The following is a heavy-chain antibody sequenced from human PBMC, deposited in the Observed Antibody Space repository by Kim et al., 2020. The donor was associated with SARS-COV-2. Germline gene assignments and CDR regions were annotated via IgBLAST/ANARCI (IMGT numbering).Heavy chain of an antibody. V-gene: IGHV3-30-3*01. Sequence: GGSLRLSCAASGFTFRSYAMHWVRQAPGKGLEWVAVISYDGSNKYYADSVKGRFTISRDNSKNTLYLQMNSLRDGDTAVYYCANLQAAAPMDYWGQGTLVTVSS. J-gene: IGHJ4*02. CDR3: ANLQAAAPMDY. D-gene: IGHD2-2*01. CDR2: ISYDGSNK. CDR1: GFTFRSYA.